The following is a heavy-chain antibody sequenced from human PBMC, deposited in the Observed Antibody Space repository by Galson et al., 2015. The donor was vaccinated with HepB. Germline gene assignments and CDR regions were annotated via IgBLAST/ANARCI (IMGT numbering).Heavy chain of an antibody. CDR2: IYYSGST. CDR3: ARLRDPDTAMGFDY. V-gene: IGHV4-31*03. Sequence: TLSLTCTVSGGSISSGGYYWSWIRQHPGKGLEWIGYIYYSGSTYYNPSLKSRVTISVDTSKNQFSLKLSSVTAADTAVYYCARLRDPDTAMGFDYWGQGTLVTVSS. D-gene: IGHD5-18*01. J-gene: IGHJ4*02. CDR1: GGSISSGGYY.